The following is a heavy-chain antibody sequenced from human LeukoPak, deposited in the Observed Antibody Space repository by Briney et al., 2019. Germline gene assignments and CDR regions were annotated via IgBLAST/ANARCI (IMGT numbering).Heavy chain of an antibody. J-gene: IGHJ4*02. Sequence: GGSLRLSCAASGFTFSDYYMSWIRQAPGKGLEWVSHISNSGSATYFADSVKGRFTISRDNAKNSLFLQMSSLRAEDTAVYYCARRTAPPDYWGQGTLVTVSS. CDR1: GFTFSDYY. V-gene: IGHV3-11*01. CDR2: ISNSGSAT. D-gene: IGHD6-25*01. CDR3: ARRTAPPDY.